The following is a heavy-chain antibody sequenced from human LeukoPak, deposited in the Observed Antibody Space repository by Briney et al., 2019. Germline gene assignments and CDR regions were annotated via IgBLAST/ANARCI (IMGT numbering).Heavy chain of an antibody. CDR1: GFTLSSYA. CDR2: ISGSGGST. CDR3: ARTGSRRYNWFDP. V-gene: IGHV3-23*01. D-gene: IGHD1/OR15-1a*01. Sequence: GGSLRLSCAASGFTLSSYAMSWVRQAPGKGLEWVSAISGSGGSTYYADSVKGRFTISRDNSKNTLYLQMNSLRAEDTAVYYCARTGSRRYNWFDPWGQGTLVTVSS. J-gene: IGHJ5*02.